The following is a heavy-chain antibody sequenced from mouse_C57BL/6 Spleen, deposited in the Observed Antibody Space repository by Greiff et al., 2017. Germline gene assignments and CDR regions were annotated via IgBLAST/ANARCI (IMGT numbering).Heavy chain of an antibody. Sequence: EVQLQQPGTELVKPGASVKLSCKASGYSFTDYNMNWVKQSNGKSLEWIGVINPNYGTTSYNQKFKGKATLTVDQSSSTAYMQLNSLTSEDSAVYYCARRGHYYGSSPLDYWGQGTTLTVSS. CDR1: GYSFTDYN. V-gene: IGHV1-39*01. D-gene: IGHD1-1*01. CDR2: INPNYGTT. CDR3: ARRGHYYGSSPLDY. J-gene: IGHJ2*01.